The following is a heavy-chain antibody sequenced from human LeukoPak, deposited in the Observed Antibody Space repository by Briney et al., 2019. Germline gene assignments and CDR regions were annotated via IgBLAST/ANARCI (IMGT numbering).Heavy chain of an antibody. CDR2: IIPIFGTA. D-gene: IGHD5-24*01. CDR1: GYTFTSYD. J-gene: IGHJ6*03. V-gene: IGHV1-69*05. CDR3: ARAGDGYNLGYYYYYMDV. Sequence: SVKVSCKASGYTFTSYDINWVRQATGQGLEWMGGIIPIFGTANYAQKFQGRVTITTDESTSTAYMELSSLRSEDTAVYYCARAGDGYNLGYYYYYMDVWGKGTTVTVSS.